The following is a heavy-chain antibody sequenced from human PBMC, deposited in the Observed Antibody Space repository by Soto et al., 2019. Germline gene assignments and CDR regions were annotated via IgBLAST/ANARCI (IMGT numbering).Heavy chain of an antibody. CDR1: GYSFTSYW. Sequence: PGESLKISCKGSGYSFTSYWISWVRQMPGKGLEWMGRIDPSDSYTNYSPSFQGHVTISADKSISTAYLQWSSLKASDTAMYYCARHTVTSEYYYYGMHVWGQGTTVTVS. V-gene: IGHV5-10-1*01. CDR2: IDPSDSYT. J-gene: IGHJ6*02. D-gene: IGHD4-17*01. CDR3: ARHTVTSEYYYYGMHV.